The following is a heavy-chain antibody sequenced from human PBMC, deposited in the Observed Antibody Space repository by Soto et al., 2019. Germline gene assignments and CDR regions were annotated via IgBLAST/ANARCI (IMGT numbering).Heavy chain of an antibody. CDR2: IDPSDSYT. J-gene: IGHJ6*02. Sequence: GESLKISCKGSGYSFTSYWISWVRQMPGKGLEWMGRIDPSDSYTNYSPSFQGHVTISADKSISTAYLQWSSLKASDTAMYYCARQGTGTTYYYYCMDVWGQGTTVAVSS. V-gene: IGHV5-10-1*01. D-gene: IGHD1-1*01. CDR1: GYSFTSYW. CDR3: ARQGTGTTYYYYCMDV.